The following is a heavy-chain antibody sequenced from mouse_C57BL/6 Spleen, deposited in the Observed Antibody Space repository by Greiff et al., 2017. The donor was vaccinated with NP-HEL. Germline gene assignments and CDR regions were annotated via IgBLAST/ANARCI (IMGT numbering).Heavy chain of an antibody. D-gene: IGHD3-2*02. J-gene: IGHJ4*01. CDR3: AREEDSSGYGAMDY. V-gene: IGHV1-55*01. CDR1: GYTFTSYW. Sequence: QVQPQQPGAELVKPGASVKMSCKASGYTFTSYWITWVKQRPGQGLEWIGDIYPGSGSTNYNEKFKSKATLTVDTSSSTAYMQLSSLTSEDSAVYYCAREEDSSGYGAMDYWGQGTSVTVSS. CDR2: IYPGSGST.